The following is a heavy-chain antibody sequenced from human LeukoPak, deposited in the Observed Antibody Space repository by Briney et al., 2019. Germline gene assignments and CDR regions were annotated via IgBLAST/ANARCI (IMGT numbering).Heavy chain of an antibody. CDR3: ARDRHWTNDWVFDS. CDR2: IYYRGST. Sequence: SETLPLTCTVCGGSISPYYWIWIRQPPGKGLEWIGYIYYRGSTDYNPPLNSQVPISVDTSKNQFSLKLSSVTAADTAVYFCARDRHWTNDWVFDSWGQGTLVTVSS. CDR1: GGSISPYY. J-gene: IGHJ4*02. D-gene: IGHD1/OR15-1a*01. V-gene: IGHV4-59*01.